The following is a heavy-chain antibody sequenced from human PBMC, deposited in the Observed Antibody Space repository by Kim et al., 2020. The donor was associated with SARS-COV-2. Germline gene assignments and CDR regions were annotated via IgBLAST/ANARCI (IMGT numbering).Heavy chain of an antibody. CDR2: INPKTGST. D-gene: IGHD3-10*01. J-gene: IGHJ4*02. V-gene: IGHV1-2*06. CDR1: GYTFTGFY. Sequence: ASVKVSCKASGYTFTGFYMHWVRQAPGQGPEWMGRINPKTGSTDYAQIFRGRVTMTRDTSISTVYMDLSRLESDDTAMYYCARVEGATVRGVLAYWGQGTLITVSS. CDR3: ARVEGATVRGVLAY.